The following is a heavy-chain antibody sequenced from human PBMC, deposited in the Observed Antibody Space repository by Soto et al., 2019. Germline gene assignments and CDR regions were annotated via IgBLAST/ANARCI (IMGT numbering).Heavy chain of an antibody. CDR3: AREGAMVRGVIYYYGMDV. CDR2: ISSSSSTI. J-gene: IGHJ6*02. Sequence: PGGSLRLSCAASGFTFSSYSMNWVRQAPGKGLEWVSYISSSSSTIYYADSVKGRFTISRDNAKNSLYLQMNSLRDEDTAVYYCAREGAMVRGVIYYYGMDVWGQGTTVTVSS. D-gene: IGHD3-10*01. V-gene: IGHV3-48*02. CDR1: GFTFSSYS.